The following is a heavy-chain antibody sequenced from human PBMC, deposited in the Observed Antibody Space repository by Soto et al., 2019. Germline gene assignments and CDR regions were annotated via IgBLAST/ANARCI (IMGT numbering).Heavy chain of an antibody. V-gene: IGHV3-48*02. CDR1: GFSFSTYS. Sequence: EVQVVESGGGLVQPGGSLRLSCASSGFSFSTYSMNWVRQAPGKGLAWVSYVSSSGSGIFYADSVKGRFTISRDNAKNSLYLQMNSLRDEDTAIYYCARDENWAFDYWAQGTLVTVSS. CDR3: ARDENWAFDY. J-gene: IGHJ4*02. CDR2: VSSSGSGI. D-gene: IGHD3-16*01.